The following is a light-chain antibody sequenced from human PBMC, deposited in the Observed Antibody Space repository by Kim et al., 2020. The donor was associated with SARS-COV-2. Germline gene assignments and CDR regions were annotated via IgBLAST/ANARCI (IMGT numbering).Light chain of an antibody. CDR1: SGDVGAYNY. CDR2: AVS. CDR3: SSYTTTNTRV. J-gene: IGLJ1*01. V-gene: IGLV2-14*03. Sequence: GHSITSTCTATSGDVGAYNYGAWFQQHPGKAPKLRMYAVSNRPSGVSDRFSGSKSGNTASLTISGLQADDEGDYYCSSYTTTNTRVFGTGTKVTVL.